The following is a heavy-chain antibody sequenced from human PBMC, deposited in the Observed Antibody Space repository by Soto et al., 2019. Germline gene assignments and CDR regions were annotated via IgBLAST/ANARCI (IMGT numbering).Heavy chain of an antibody. CDR3: ASNYGSGYRAFAS. J-gene: IGHJ4*02. V-gene: IGHV1-69*02. CDR1: GDTFNFYS. Sequence: QVQLVQSGAEVKSAGSSVKVSCKASGDTFNFYSINWVRQAPGLGLEWVGRVNPILSMSNYAQRFQGRVTITADKSTGTASMELRSLRTEDTAIYYCASNYGSGYRAFASWGQGALVTVSS. CDR2: VNPILSMS. D-gene: IGHD3-10*01.